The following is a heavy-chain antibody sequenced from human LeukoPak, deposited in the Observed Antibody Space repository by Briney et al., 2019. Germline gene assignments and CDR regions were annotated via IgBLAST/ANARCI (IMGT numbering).Heavy chain of an antibody. J-gene: IGHJ4*02. D-gene: IGHD3-9*01. CDR1: GFTLSNHW. CDR2: ISNDGKNI. Sequence: PGGSLRLSCAASGFTLSNHWMHWVRQVPGKGLVWVSRISNDGKNIAYADSVKGRFTISRDNSKNTLYLQMDSLRTEDTAVYYCARGLDYDILTFWGQGTLVTVSS. CDR3: ARGLDYDILTF. V-gene: IGHV3-74*01.